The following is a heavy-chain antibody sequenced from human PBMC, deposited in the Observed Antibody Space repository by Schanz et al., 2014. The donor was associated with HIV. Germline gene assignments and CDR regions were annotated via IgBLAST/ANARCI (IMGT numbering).Heavy chain of an antibody. J-gene: IGHJ5*02. CDR1: GGSISSYY. Sequence: QLQLQESGPGLVKPSETLSLTCTVSGGSISSYYWSWIRQPPGKGLEWIGYIYYSGSTNYNPSLKSPVTISVDTSKTQSSLKLSSVTAADTAVYYCARVGYGGNSDWFDPWGQGTLVTVSS. D-gene: IGHD2-21*02. CDR2: IYYSGST. V-gene: IGHV4-59*01. CDR3: ARVGYGGNSDWFDP.